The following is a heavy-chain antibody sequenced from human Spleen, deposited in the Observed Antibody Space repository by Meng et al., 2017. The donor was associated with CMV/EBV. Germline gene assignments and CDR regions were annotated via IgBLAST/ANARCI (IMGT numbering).Heavy chain of an antibody. D-gene: IGHD2-2*01. CDR2: IYSGGST. J-gene: IGHJ4*02. CDR3: ARPHLGYCSSTSCYNYFDD. Sequence: GESLKISCAASGFSVSSNYMIWVRQAPGKGLEWVSVIYSGGSTYYADSVKGRFTISRDNSKSTLYLQVNSLRAGDTAVYYCARPHLGYCSSTSCYNYFDDWGQGTLVTVSS. V-gene: IGHV3-53*01. CDR1: GFSVSSNY.